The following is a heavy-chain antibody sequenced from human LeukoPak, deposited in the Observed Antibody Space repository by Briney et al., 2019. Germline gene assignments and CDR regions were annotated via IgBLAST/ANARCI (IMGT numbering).Heavy chain of an antibody. D-gene: IGHD7-27*01. CDR2: ISSSSSSTI. V-gene: IGHV3-48*01. Sequence: GGSLRLSCAASGFTFSSYSMNWVRQAPGKGLEWVSYISSSSSSTIYYADSVKGRFTISRDNAKNSLYLQMNSLRAEDTAVYYCARELGIYFDYWGQGTLVTVSS. J-gene: IGHJ4*02. CDR1: GFTFSSYS. CDR3: ARELGIYFDY.